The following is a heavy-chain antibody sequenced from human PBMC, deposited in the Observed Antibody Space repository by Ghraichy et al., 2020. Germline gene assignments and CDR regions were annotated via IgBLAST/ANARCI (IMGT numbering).Heavy chain of an antibody. CDR2: INHSGST. D-gene: IGHD6-13*01. CDR3: ARLWGQQLVRRRSNWFDP. CDR1: GGSFSGYY. V-gene: IGHV4-34*01. J-gene: IGHJ5*02. Sequence: ETLSLTCAVYGGSFSGYYWSWIRQPPGKGLEWIGEINHSGSTNYNPSLKSRVTISVDTSKNQFSLKLSSVTAADTAVYYCARLWGQQLVRRRSNWFDPWGQGTLVTVSS.